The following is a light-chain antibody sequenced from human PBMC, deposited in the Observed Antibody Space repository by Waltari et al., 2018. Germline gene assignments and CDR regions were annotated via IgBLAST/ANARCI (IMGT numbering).Light chain of an antibody. Sequence: DIVMTPSPDSLAVSPGDRVTINFTFSQSVLYSSRNKNYLPCDQQKTGQPPKLLIYWASTRESGVPDRFSGSGSGTDFTLTISSLQAEDVAVYYCQQYSGAPTFGQGTKVEVK. V-gene: IGKV4-1*01. CDR1: QSVLYSSRNKNY. CDR3: QQYSGAPT. CDR2: WAS. J-gene: IGKJ1*01.